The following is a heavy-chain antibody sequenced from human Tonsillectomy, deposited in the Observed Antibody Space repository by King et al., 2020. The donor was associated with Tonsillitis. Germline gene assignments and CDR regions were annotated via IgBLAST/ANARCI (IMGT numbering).Heavy chain of an antibody. CDR1: GYTFTDYY. J-gene: IGHJ4*02. D-gene: IGHD2-15*01. CDR3: ARGRYCSGGSCYSHFDY. CDR2: INPYSGDT. V-gene: IGHV1-2*02. Sequence: VQLVQSGAEVKKPGASVKVSCTASGYTFTDYYIHWVRQAPGHGLEWMGWINPYSGDTNYAQKFQGGVTMTRDTSISTAYMELSRLTSDDTAVYYCARGRYCSGGSCYSHFDYRGQGTPVTVSS.